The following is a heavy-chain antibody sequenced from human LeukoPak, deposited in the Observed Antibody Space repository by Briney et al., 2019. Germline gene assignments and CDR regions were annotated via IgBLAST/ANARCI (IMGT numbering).Heavy chain of an antibody. J-gene: IGHJ4*02. D-gene: IGHD3-22*01. CDR3: AREVYDSSGYYYLDY. V-gene: IGHV4-59*01. CDR2: IYYAGST. Sequence: SETLSLTCTVSGGSINYYYWNWIRQPPGKGLEWIGYIYYAGSTSYNPSLKSRVTTSVDTSKKQFSLKLSSVTAADTAVYYCAREVYDSSGYYYLDYGGQGTRVTVSS. CDR1: GGSINYYY.